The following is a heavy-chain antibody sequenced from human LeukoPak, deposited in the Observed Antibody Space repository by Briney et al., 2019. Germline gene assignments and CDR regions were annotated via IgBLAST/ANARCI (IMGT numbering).Heavy chain of an antibody. CDR2: IDNRGTT. Sequence: PSETLSLTCAVSCGSLSPHYWSWIRRPLGKGLEWIGEIDNRGTTNYSPSLRGRATISVDTSKNQFSLRLTSVTAADTAIYYCARVPLWWLTPFDFWGQGTLATVSS. CDR3: ARVPLWWLTPFDF. D-gene: IGHD5-12*01. J-gene: IGHJ4*02. CDR1: CGSLSPHY. V-gene: IGHV4-34*01.